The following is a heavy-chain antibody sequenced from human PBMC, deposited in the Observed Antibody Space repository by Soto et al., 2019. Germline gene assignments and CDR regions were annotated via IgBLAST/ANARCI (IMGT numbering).Heavy chain of an antibody. J-gene: IGHJ6*02. D-gene: IGHD2-15*01. CDR3: ARGDREDSAVVVGARPGEYGVDV. V-gene: IGHV3-30-3*01. Sequence: QVQLVESGGGVVQPGRSLRLSCAASGFTFRSYAMHWVRQAPGKGLECVAVIAYDGSNKFYRDYVKGRFTISRDNSKNSLYLQINSLRYEDTAVYYCARGDREDSAVVVGARPGEYGVDVWGQGTTVTVSS. CDR2: IAYDGSNK. CDR1: GFTFRSYA.